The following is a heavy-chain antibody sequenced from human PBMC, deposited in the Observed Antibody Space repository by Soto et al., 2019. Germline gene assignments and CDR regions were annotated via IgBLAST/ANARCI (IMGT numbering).Heavy chain of an antibody. V-gene: IGHV1-3*01. D-gene: IGHD4-17*01. Sequence: ASVKVSCKASGYTFTSYAMHWVRQAPGQRLEWMGWINAGNGNTKYSQKFQGRVTITRDTSASTAYMELSSLRSEDTAVYYCARVLNGDPTILFSFDYWGQGTLVTVSS. CDR2: INAGNGNT. CDR3: ARVLNGDPTILFSFDY. J-gene: IGHJ4*02. CDR1: GYTFTSYA.